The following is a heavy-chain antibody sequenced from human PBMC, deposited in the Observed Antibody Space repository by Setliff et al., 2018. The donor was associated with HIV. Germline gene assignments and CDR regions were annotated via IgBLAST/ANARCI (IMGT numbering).Heavy chain of an antibody. D-gene: IGHD6-13*01. J-gene: IGHJ3*02. CDR2: IIPMYNIR. Sequence: ASVKVSCKTSGGTLPNYVITWVRQAPGQGIEWMGMIIPMYNIRAYAQKFQGRVTFTADESTSTAYMELRSLSSEDTAVYYCARDQTGVAAAAFGGGSAWSDEGFDIWGQGTMVTVSS. CDR1: GGTLPNYV. V-gene: IGHV1-69*13. CDR3: ARDQTGVAAAAFGGGSAWSDEGFDI.